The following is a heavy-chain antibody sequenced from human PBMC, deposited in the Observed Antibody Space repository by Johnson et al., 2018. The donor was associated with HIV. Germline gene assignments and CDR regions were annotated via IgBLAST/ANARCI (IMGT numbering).Heavy chain of an antibody. J-gene: IGHJ3*02. CDR2: INSDGSSR. CDR3: AIYWRGGAFDI. CDR1: GSGFTFSDQY. Sequence: VQLVESGGGLVQPGVSLRLSCAASGSGFTFSDQYMDWVRQAPGRGLEWVSGINSDGSSRNYADTVKGLLSISRDNAKNTLYLQMNCLRPEDTAVYYCAIYWRGGAFDIWGQGTMVTVSS. V-gene: IGHV3-74*02. D-gene: IGHD3-3*01.